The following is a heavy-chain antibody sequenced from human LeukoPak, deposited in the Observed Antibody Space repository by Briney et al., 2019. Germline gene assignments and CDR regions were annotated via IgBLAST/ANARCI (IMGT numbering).Heavy chain of an antibody. D-gene: IGHD2-2*01. CDR2: INPSGGST. Sequence: GASVKVSCKASGYIFTNYYMHWVRQAPGQGLEWMGMINPSGGSTRYAQKFQGRVTMTRDTSTNTAYMELSSLRSEDTAVYYCARGGGLGYCSSTSCRFDYWGQGTLVTVSS. CDR3: ARGGGLGYCSSTSCRFDY. J-gene: IGHJ4*02. V-gene: IGHV1-46*01. CDR1: GYIFTNYY.